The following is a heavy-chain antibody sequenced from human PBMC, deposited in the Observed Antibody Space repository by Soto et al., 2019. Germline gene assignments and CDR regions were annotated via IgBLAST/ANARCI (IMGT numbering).Heavy chain of an antibody. CDR2: ISGSGGST. Sequence: GGSLRLSCAASGFTFSSYAMSWVRQAPGKGLEWVSAISGSGGSTYYADSVKGRFTISRDNSKNTLYLQMNSLRAEDTAVYYCAKVDPYIVVVVAAIGFDYWGQGTLVTVSS. D-gene: IGHD2-15*01. CDR1: GFTFSSYA. V-gene: IGHV3-23*01. J-gene: IGHJ4*02. CDR3: AKVDPYIVVVVAAIGFDY.